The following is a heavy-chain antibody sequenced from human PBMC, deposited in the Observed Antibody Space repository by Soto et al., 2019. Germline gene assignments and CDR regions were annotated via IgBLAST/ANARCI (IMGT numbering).Heavy chain of an antibody. Sequence: GASVKVSCKASGGTFSSYAISWVRQAPGQGLEWMGGIIPMFGTANYAQKFQGRVTITADKSTSTAYMELSSLRSEDTAVYYCARGLSYIVVVPAAIASRHYYYHYGVDVWGQGTTVTVSS. CDR3: ARGLSYIVVVPAAIASRHYYYHYGVDV. D-gene: IGHD2-2*02. CDR1: GGTFSSYA. CDR2: IIPMFGTA. J-gene: IGHJ6*02. V-gene: IGHV1-69*06.